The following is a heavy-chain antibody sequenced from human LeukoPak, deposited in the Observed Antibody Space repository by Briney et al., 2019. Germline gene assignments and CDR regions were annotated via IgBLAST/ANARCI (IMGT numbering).Heavy chain of an antibody. CDR2: ISSLGTKI. Sequence: GGSLRLSCAASGFTFSSSEMNWVRQAPGKGLEWVSYISSLGTKIYYADSVKGRFTMSRDNAKNSLYLQMNSLRDEDTAVYYCARDVRDYYDNSGYYYWGQGTLVTVSS. CDR1: GFTFSSSE. J-gene: IGHJ4*02. D-gene: IGHD3-22*01. CDR3: ARDVRDYYDNSGYYY. V-gene: IGHV3-48*03.